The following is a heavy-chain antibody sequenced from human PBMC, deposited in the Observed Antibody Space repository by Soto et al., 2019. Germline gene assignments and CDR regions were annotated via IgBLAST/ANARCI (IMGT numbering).Heavy chain of an antibody. Sequence: GESLKISCQGSGDRFSTYWIHWVRQLPGKGLESVGIIYPADSDTRYSPSFQGQVTISADKTISTTYLQWSSLKASYTAMYFCARRYIAAPATAFDLWGQGTPVTVSS. CDR2: IYPADSDT. D-gene: IGHD6-13*01. J-gene: IGHJ4*02. CDR3: ARRYIAAPATAFDL. CDR1: GDRFSTYW. V-gene: IGHV5-51*01.